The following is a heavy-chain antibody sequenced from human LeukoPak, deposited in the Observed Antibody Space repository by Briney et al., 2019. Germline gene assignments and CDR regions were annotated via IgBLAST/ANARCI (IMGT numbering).Heavy chain of an antibody. CDR2: ISSSSSYI. V-gene: IGHV3-21*04. CDR1: GFTFSSYS. J-gene: IGHJ6*03. D-gene: IGHD3-9*01. CDR3: AKDGGEYYDILTGYYPRLYYMDV. Sequence: GGSLRLSCAASGFTFSSYSMNWVRQAPGKGLEWVSSISSSSSYIYYADSVKGRFTISRDNSKNTLYLQINSLRAEDTAVYYCAKDGGEYYDILTGYYPRLYYMDVWGKGTTVTISS.